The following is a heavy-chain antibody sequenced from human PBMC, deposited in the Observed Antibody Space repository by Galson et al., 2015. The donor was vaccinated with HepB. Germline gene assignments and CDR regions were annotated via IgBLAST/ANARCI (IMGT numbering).Heavy chain of an antibody. CDR1: GYTFTGYY. D-gene: IGHD5-18*01. CDR2: INPNSGGT. V-gene: IGHV1-2*04. J-gene: IGHJ4*02. Sequence: SVKVSCKASGYTFTGYYMHWVRQAPGQGLEWMEWINPNSGGTNYAQKFQGWVTMTRDTSISTAYMELSRLRSDDTAVYYCARDRGYSEFDYWGQGTLVTVSS. CDR3: ARDRGYSEFDY.